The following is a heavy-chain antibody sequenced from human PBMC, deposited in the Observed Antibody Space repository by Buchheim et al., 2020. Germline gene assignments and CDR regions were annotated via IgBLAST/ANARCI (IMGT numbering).Heavy chain of an antibody. V-gene: IGHV3-48*01. J-gene: IGHJ4*02. CDR1: GFTFSRYN. D-gene: IGHD6-6*01. CDR3: ARDTGYSSSYYFDY. CDR2: ISSSSSTI. Sequence: EVQLVESGGGLVQPGGSLRLSCAASGFTFSRYNMNWVRQAPGKGLEWVSYISSSSSTIYYTDYVKGRFTISRDNAKNSLYLQMNSLRAEDTAVYYCARDTGYSSSYYFDYWGQGTL.